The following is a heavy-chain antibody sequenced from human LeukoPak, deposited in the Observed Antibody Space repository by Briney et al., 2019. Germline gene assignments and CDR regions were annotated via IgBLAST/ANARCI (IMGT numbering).Heavy chain of an antibody. CDR2: INPNSGDT. D-gene: IGHD2-2*01. Sequence: GASVKGSCKASGYTFTGHYMYWVRQAPGQGLEWMGWINPNSGDTNYAQKFQGRVTMTRDTSISTAYMDLNRLTSDDTAVYYCARRLTTSQDLDYWGQVILVTVSS. CDR3: ARRLTTSQDLDY. CDR1: GYTFTGHY. J-gene: IGHJ4*02. V-gene: IGHV1-2*02.